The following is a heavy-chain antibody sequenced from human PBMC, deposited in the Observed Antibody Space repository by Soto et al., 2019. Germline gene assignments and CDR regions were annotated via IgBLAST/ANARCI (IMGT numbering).Heavy chain of an antibody. D-gene: IGHD1-7*01. J-gene: IGHJ4*02. V-gene: IGHV3-72*01. CDR3: SRSIPGTTSSDY. CDR1: GFTFSDYY. CDR2: SRDKGNSYST. Sequence: EVQLLETGGGLVQPGGSLRLSCAGSGFTFSDYYIDWVRQAPGKGLEWVGRSRDKGNSYSTDYAASVKGRFTVSRDASKNSRYLQMNSLKTEDTALYYCSRSIPGTTSSDYWGQGTLVTVSS.